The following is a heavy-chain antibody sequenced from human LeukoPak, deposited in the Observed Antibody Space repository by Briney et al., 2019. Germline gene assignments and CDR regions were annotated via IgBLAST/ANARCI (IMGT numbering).Heavy chain of an antibody. D-gene: IGHD3-22*01. CDR2: IYYSGST. CDR1: GGSISSTSYY. J-gene: IGHJ3*01. Sequence: PSGTLSLTCAVSGGSISSTSYYWAWISQPPGKGLEWIGTIYYSGSTYHNPSLKSRVTMSVDTSRNQFSLKLSSVDAADTAVYYCEKAGVRYFDSSGLYAFDFWGQGTTVTVSS. V-gene: IGHV4-39*01. CDR3: EKAGVRYFDSSGLYAFDF.